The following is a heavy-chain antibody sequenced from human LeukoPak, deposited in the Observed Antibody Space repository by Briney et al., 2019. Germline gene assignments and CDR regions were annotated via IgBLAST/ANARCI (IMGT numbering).Heavy chain of an antibody. Sequence: GGSLRLSSADSGFTSCTYRPHTVRQAPGKGLVWVARTNLDGSTTSYAASVKGRFTISRDNAKNTLYLQMNSLRAEDTGVYYCARDVDLHSRGQGTLVTVSS. V-gene: IGHV3-74*01. D-gene: IGHD3-9*01. CDR1: GFTSCTYR. CDR2: TNLDGSTT. CDR3: ARDVDLHS. J-gene: IGHJ5*01.